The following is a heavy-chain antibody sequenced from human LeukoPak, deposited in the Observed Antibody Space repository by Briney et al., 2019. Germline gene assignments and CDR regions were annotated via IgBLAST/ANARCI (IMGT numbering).Heavy chain of an antibody. V-gene: IGHV3-30*18. D-gene: IGHD3-22*01. CDR3: AKDYYNDSHGYYGGRLIKYGMDV. CDR1: GFTFRSYA. J-gene: IGHJ6*02. Sequence: PGGSLRLSCGASGFTFRSYAMHWVRQAPGTGLGWVAIISNDGGNKYYTDSVKGRFTISKDNSKNTVYLQMNSLRAEDTAVYYCAKDYYNDSHGYYGGRLIKYGMDVWGQGTTVTVSS. CDR2: ISNDGGNK.